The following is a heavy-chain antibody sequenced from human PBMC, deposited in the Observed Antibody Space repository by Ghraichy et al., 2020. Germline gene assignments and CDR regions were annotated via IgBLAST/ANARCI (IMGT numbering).Heavy chain of an antibody. CDR1: GFTFSSYS. Sequence: GGSLRLSCAASGFTFSSYSMNWVRQAPGKGLEWVSSISSSSSYIYYADSVKGRFTISRDNAKNSLYLQMNSLRAEDTAVYYCASDGYSSSSNDGYWGQGTLVTVSS. J-gene: IGHJ4*02. D-gene: IGHD6-6*01. V-gene: IGHV3-21*01. CDR3: ASDGYSSSSNDGY. CDR2: ISSSSSYI.